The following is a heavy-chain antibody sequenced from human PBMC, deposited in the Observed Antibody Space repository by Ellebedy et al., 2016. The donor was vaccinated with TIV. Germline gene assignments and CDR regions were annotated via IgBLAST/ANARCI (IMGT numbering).Heavy chain of an antibody. D-gene: IGHD1-1*01. CDR2: INPDSGGT. Sequence: ASVKVSCKASGYTLTSYYLHWVRQAPGRGLEWMGWINPDSGGTNFAQELQGRVTMTRDTSINTVYMDLQRLESDDTAVYYCARVRRGSSGMDVWGQGTTVTVS. CDR1: GYTLTSYY. CDR3: ARVRRGSSGMDV. J-gene: IGHJ6*02. V-gene: IGHV1-2*02.